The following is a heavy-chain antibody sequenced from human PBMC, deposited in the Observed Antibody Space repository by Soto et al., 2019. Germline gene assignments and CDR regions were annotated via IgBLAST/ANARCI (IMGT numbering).Heavy chain of an antibody. CDR3: ARYWAVRGVVVPAAMDYYYGMDV. D-gene: IGHD2-2*01. V-gene: IGHV4-59*08. CDR2: IYYSGST. CDR1: GGSISSYY. Sequence: QVQLQESGPGLVKPSETLSLTCTVSGGSISSYYWSWIRQPPGKGLEWIGYIYYSGSTNYNPSLKSRVTISVDTSKNQFSLKLSSVTAADTAVYYCARYWAVRGVVVPAAMDYYYGMDVWGQGTTVTVSS. J-gene: IGHJ6*02.